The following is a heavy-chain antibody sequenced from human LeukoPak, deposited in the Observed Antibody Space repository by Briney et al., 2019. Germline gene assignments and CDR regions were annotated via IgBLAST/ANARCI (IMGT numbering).Heavy chain of an antibody. J-gene: IGHJ4*02. V-gene: IGHV1-2*02. CDR2: INPNSGGT. CDR3: ARDSGWYSSTNYFDY. CDR1: GYTFTGYY. D-gene: IGHD6-19*01. Sequence: ASVKVPCKASGYTFTGYYMHWVRQAPGQGLEWMGWINPNSGGTNYAQKFQGRVTMTRDTSISTAYMELTRLRSDDTAVYYCARDSGWYSSTNYFDYWGQGTLVTVSS.